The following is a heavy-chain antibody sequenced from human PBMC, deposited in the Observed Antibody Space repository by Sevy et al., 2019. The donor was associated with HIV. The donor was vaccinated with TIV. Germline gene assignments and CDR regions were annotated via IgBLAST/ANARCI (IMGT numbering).Heavy chain of an antibody. CDR1: GFTVNDKY. V-gene: IGHV3-66*02. D-gene: IGHD6-19*01. Sequence: GGSLRLSCAISGFTVNDKYVIWVRQAPGKGLEWVSVIFSSGSTYYADSANGRLTISRDNSKYTVYLEMNSVRAEVTAVYYCVSLFLSYRSGRSYFDYWGQGTLVTVSS. CDR3: VSLFLSYRSGRSYFDY. CDR2: IFSSGST. J-gene: IGHJ4*02.